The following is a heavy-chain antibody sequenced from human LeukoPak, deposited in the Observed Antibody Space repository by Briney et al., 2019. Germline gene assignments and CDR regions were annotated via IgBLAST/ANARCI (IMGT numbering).Heavy chain of an antibody. CDR1: GFTFSSYS. CDR3: ARGAAAGKDY. Sequence: GGSLRLSCAASGFTFSSYSMNWVRQAPGKGLEWVSSISSSSSYIYYADSVKGRFTTSRDNAKNSLYLQMNSLRAEDTAVYYCARGAAAGKDYWGQGTLVTVSS. J-gene: IGHJ4*02. V-gene: IGHV3-21*01. CDR2: ISSSSSYI. D-gene: IGHD6-13*01.